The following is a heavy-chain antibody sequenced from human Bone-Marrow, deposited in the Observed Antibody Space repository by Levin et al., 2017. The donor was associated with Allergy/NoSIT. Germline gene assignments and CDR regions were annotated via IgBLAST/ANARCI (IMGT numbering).Heavy chain of an antibody. CDR3: ARDYPGSYLYYYYGMDV. CDR2: ISSSSSYI. V-gene: IGHV3-21*01. D-gene: IGHD3-10*01. CDR1: GFTFSSYS. Sequence: PGESLKISCAASGFTFSSYSMNWVRQAPGKGLEWVSSISSSSSYIYYADSVKGRFTISRDNAKNSLYLQMNSLRAEDTAVYYCARDYPGSYLYYYYGMDVWGQGTTVTVSS. J-gene: IGHJ6*02.